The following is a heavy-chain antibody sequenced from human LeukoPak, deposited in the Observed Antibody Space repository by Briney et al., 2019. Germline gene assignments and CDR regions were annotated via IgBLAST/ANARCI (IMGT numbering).Heavy chain of an antibody. CDR2: INHSGST. CDR3: ARGPSGSSSSGGDY. V-gene: IGHV4-39*07. Sequence: SETLSLTCTVSGGSISSSSYYWGWIRQPPGKGLEWIGEINHSGSTNYNPSLKSRVTISVDTSKNQFSLKLSSVTAADTAVYYCARGPSGSSSSGGDYWGQGTLVTVSS. CDR1: GGSISSSSYY. D-gene: IGHD6-6*01. J-gene: IGHJ4*02.